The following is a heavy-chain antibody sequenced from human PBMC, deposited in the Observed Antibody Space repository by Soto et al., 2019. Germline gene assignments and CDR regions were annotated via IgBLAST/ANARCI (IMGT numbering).Heavy chain of an antibody. V-gene: IGHV3-23*01. Sequence: GGSLRLSCAASGFTFSSYAMSWVRQAPGKGLEWVSAISGSGGSTYYADSVKGRFTISRDNSKNTLYLQMNSLRAEDTAVYYCAKEGYDFWSGYRSYFDYWGQGTLVTVSS. CDR3: AKEGYDFWSGYRSYFDY. CDR1: GFTFSSYA. CDR2: ISGSGGST. J-gene: IGHJ4*02. D-gene: IGHD3-3*01.